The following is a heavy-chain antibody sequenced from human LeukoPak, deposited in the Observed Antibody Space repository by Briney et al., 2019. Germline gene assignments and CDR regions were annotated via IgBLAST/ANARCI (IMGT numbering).Heavy chain of an antibody. V-gene: IGHV3-30*18. Sequence: GRSLRLSCAASGFTFSSYGMLWVRQAPGKGLEWVAVISYDGSNKYYADSVKGRFTISRDNSKNTLYLQMNSLRAEDTAVYYCAKDRDSSGWYEDYYYYGMDVWGKGTTVTVSS. CDR2: ISYDGSNK. J-gene: IGHJ6*04. CDR3: AKDRDSSGWYEDYYYYGMDV. D-gene: IGHD6-19*01. CDR1: GFTFSSYG.